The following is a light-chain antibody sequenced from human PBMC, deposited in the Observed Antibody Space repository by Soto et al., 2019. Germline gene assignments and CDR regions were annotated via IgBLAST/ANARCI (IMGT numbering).Light chain of an antibody. CDR3: QQYGSSSWT. CDR2: GAS. Sequence: PGERATLSCRANQSVSSSYLAWYQQKPGQAPRLLIYGASSRATGIPDRFSGSGSGTDFTLTISRLEPEDFAVYYCQQYGSSSWTFGQGTKVDIK. CDR1: QSVSSSY. V-gene: IGKV3-20*01. J-gene: IGKJ1*01.